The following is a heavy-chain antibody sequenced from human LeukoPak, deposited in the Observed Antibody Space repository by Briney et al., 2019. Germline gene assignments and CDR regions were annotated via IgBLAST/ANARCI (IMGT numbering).Heavy chain of an antibody. V-gene: IGHV3-53*01. CDR3: ARDPRYCSSTSCYSYFDY. CDR2: IYSGGST. D-gene: IGHD2-2*01. CDR1: GFTFSRYA. J-gene: IGHJ4*02. Sequence: GGSLRLSCAASGFTFSRYAMSWVRQAPGKGLEWVSVIYSGGSTYYADSVKGRFNISRDNSKNTLDLQMNSLRAEDTAVYYCARDPRYCSSTSCYSYFDYWGQGTLVTVSS.